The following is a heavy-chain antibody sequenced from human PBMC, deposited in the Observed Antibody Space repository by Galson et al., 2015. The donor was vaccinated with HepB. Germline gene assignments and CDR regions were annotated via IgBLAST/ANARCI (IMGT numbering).Heavy chain of an antibody. CDR1: GFSFSRFW. CDR2: IKEDGSEK. Sequence: SLRLSCAASGFSFSRFWMTWVRQAPGKGLEWVATIKEDGSEKYYVDSVKGRFTISRDNAKNSLYLQMNSLRAEDTAVYYCARDNDDGAAALEYFQHWGQGTLVTVSS. CDR3: ARDNDDGAAALEYFQH. D-gene: IGHD6-13*01. V-gene: IGHV3-7*01. J-gene: IGHJ1*01.